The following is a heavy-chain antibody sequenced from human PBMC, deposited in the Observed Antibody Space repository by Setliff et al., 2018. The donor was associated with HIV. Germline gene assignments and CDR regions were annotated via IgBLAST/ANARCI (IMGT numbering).Heavy chain of an antibody. CDR2: IYTSGST. CDR1: GGSISSGSYY. Sequence: SETLSLTCTVSGGSISSGSYYWSWIRQPAGKGLEWIGRIYTSGSTYHNPSLKSRITISIDTSKDHFSLHLTSVTAADTAIYYCARVDTMLLFFDLWGQGTLVTVYS. J-gene: IGHJ4*02. D-gene: IGHD3-10*02. CDR3: ARVDTMLLFFDL. V-gene: IGHV4-61*02.